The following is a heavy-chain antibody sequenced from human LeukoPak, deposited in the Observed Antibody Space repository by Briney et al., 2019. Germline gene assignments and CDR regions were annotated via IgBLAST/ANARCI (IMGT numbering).Heavy chain of an antibody. J-gene: IGHJ4*02. CDR2: IKQDGSEK. CDR3: ARPIGKGRDY. CDR1: GFTFSSYR. D-gene: IGHD1-26*01. V-gene: IGHV3-7*01. Sequence: GGSLRLSCAASGFTFSSYRMTWVRQAPGKGLEWVANIKQDGSEKSYVDSVKGRFTISRDNAKNSVYLQMNSLRAEDTAVYYCARPIGKGRDYWGQGTLVTVSS.